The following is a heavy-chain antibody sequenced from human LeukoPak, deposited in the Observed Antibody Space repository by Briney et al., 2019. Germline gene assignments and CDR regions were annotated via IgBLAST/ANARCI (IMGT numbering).Heavy chain of an antibody. Sequence: SETLSLTCTVSGGSVSSGSYYWSWIRQPPGKGLEWIGYIYYSGSTNYNPSLKSRVTISVDTSKNQFSLKLSSVTAADTAVYYCATRDGYDYNWFDPWGQGTLVTVSS. CDR1: GGSVSSGSYY. V-gene: IGHV4-61*01. CDR2: IYYSGST. CDR3: ATRDGYDYNWFDP. D-gene: IGHD5-24*01. J-gene: IGHJ5*02.